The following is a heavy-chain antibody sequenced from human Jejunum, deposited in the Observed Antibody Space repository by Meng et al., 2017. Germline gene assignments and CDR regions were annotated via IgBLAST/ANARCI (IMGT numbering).Heavy chain of an antibody. J-gene: IGHJ4*02. CDR1: VGSISSSSYY. CDR2: IYYSGST. D-gene: IGHD3-10*01. V-gene: IGHV4-39*07. CDR3: ARTFVRGVSDY. Sequence: SETLSLTCTVSVGSISSSSYYWGWIRQPPGKGLEWIGSIYYSGSTYYNPSLKSRVTILVDTSKNQFSLKLSSVTAADTAVYYCARTFVRGVSDYWGQGTLVTVSS.